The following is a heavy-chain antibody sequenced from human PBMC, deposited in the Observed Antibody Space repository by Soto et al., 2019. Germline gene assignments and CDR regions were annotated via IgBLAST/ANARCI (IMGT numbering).Heavy chain of an antibody. CDR3: ATRNFDY. J-gene: IGHJ4*02. Sequence: GGSLRLSCAASGFTFISYGMHWVRQAPGKGLEWVAVIWYDGSNKYYADSVKGRFTISRDNSKNTLYLQMNSLRAEDTAVDYCATRNFDYWGQGTLVTVSS. CDR2: IWYDGSNK. CDR1: GFTFISYG. V-gene: IGHV3-33*01. D-gene: IGHD6-6*01.